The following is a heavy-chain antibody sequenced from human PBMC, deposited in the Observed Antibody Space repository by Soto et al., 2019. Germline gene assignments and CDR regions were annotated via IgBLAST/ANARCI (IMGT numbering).Heavy chain of an antibody. D-gene: IGHD4-17*01. J-gene: IGHJ2*01. CDR2: IYYSGST. CDR3: ARDLYGDNWYFDL. CDR1: GGSISSGGYY. V-gene: IGHV4-31*03. Sequence: QVQLQESGPGLVKPSQTLSLTCTVSGGSISSGGYYWSWIRQHPGKGLEWIGYIYYSGSTYYNPPLKSRVTISVDTSKNQFSLKLSSVTAADTAVYYCARDLYGDNWYFDLWGRGTLVTVSS.